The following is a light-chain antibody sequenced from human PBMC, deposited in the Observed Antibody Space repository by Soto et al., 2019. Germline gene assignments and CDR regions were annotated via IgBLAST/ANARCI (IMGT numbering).Light chain of an antibody. CDR2: QDS. CDR1: KLGDKY. J-gene: IGLJ2*01. V-gene: IGLV3-1*01. CDR3: QSWDSSTVV. Sequence: SYELTQPPSVSVSPGQTASITCSGDKLGDKYACWYQQKPGQSPVLVIYQDSKRPSGIPERFSGSTSGNTATLTISGTQAMDEADSSCQSWDSSTVVFGGGTKLTVL.